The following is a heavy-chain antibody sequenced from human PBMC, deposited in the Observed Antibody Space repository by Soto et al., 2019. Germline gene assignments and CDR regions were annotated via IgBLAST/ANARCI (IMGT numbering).Heavy chain of an antibody. Sequence: GESLKISCKGSGYSFTSYWIGWVRQMPGTGFVLMGIIYPIDSYTNYSPSFQGHVTISADKSISIAYLQWSSLKASDTAIYYCARTSMQSRGYSYGHGGMDVWGQGTTVTVSS. CDR1: GYSFTSYW. J-gene: IGHJ6*02. D-gene: IGHD5-18*01. CDR2: IYPIDSYT. CDR3: ARTSMQSRGYSYGHGGMDV. V-gene: IGHV5-10-1*01.